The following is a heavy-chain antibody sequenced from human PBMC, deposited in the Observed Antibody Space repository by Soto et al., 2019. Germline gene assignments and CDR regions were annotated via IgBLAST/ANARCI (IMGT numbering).Heavy chain of an antibody. Sequence: QLQLVESGGGVVQPGRSLRLSCAASGFTFSDYGMHWVRQAPGTGLEWVAVISYDGSDKYYADSVKGRFTISRDNSKKRLYLQMNSLRAEDTAVYYCATMERLFDYWGQGTLVTVSS. D-gene: IGHD3-3*01. V-gene: IGHV3-30*03. J-gene: IGHJ4*02. CDR1: GFTFSDYG. CDR3: ATMERLFDY. CDR2: ISYDGSDK.